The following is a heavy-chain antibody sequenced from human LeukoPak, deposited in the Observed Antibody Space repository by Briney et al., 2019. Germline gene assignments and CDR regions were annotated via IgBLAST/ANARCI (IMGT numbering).Heavy chain of an antibody. J-gene: IGHJ4*02. CDR1: GFTFDDYG. D-gene: IGHD3-3*01. CDR2: INWNGGST. CDR3: ARDRDYTIFGVVTYFDY. Sequence: GGSLRLSCAASGFTFDDYGMSWVRQAPGKGLEWVSGINWNGGSTGYADSVKGRFTISGDNAKNSLYLQMNSLRAEDTALYYCARDRDYTIFGVVTYFDYWGQGTLVTVSS. V-gene: IGHV3-20*04.